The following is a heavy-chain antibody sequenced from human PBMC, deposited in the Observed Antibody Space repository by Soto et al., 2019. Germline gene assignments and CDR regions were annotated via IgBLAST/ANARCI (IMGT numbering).Heavy chain of an antibody. V-gene: IGHV3-30*18. CDR2: ISNEGSSQ. J-gene: IGHJ6*02. CDR1: GFSFRSYG. Sequence: QVQLVESGGGVVQPGTSLRLSCAASGFSFRSYGMHWVRQAPGKGLEWLAVISNEGSSQHYADSVKGRFTISRDNAENTLSLLMDSLSAEDTGVYYCAKERFVYDFGIVPAATLIGLAVWGQGTTVTVSS. D-gene: IGHD2-2*01. CDR3: AKERFVYDFGIVPAATLIGLAV.